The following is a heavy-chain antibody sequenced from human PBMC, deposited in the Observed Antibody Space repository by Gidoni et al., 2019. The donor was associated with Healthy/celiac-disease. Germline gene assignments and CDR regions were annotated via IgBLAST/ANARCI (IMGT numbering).Heavy chain of an antibody. V-gene: IGHV3-15*01. D-gene: IGHD6-13*01. J-gene: IGHJ3*02. CDR3: TTKQQLPAFDI. CDR1: GFTFSNAW. Sequence: EVQLVESGGGLVKPGGSLRLSCAASGFTFSNAWMSWVRQAPGKGLEWVGRIKSKTVGGTTDYAAPVKGRFTISRDDSKNTLYLQMNSLKTEDTAVYYCTTKQQLPAFDIWGQGTMVTVSS. CDR2: IKSKTVGGTT.